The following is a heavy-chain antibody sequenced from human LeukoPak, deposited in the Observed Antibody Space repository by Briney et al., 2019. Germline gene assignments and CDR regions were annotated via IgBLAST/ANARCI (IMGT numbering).Heavy chain of an antibody. Sequence: GGSLRLSCAASGFTFSSYAMSWVRQAPGKGLEWVSSISGGGGSTYYADSVKGRFTISRDNSKNTLYLQMNSLRAEDTAVYYCAKDGRWTVTIIDYWGQGTLVTVSS. CDR3: AKDGRWTVTIIDY. CDR2: ISGGGGST. D-gene: IGHD4-17*01. J-gene: IGHJ4*02. V-gene: IGHV3-23*01. CDR1: GFTFSSYA.